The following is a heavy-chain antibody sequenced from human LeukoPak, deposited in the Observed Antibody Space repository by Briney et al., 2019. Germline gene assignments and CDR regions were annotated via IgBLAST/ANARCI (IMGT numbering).Heavy chain of an antibody. CDR2: IYTSGST. J-gene: IGHJ4*02. D-gene: IGHD3-22*01. V-gene: IGHV4-61*02. CDR1: GGSINSDSYY. CDR3: ARGRYDTSGQWRGYFDY. Sequence: SETLSLTCTVSGGSINSDSYYWSWIRQPAGRGLEWIGRIYTSGSTNYNPSLKSRATMSVDTSKNQFSLKLSSVTAADTAVYYCARGRYDTSGQWRGYFDYWGQGTLVTVSS.